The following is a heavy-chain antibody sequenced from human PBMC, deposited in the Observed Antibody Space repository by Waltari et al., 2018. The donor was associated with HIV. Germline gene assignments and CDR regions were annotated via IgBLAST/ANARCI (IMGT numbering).Heavy chain of an antibody. V-gene: IGHV4-59*01. CDR3: ARYGSGHRHFGY. CDR2: IYSSGSA. CDR1: GDSMTSYY. J-gene: IGHJ4*02. Sequence: QVQLQESGPGLLKPSETLSLTCSVSGDSMTSYYWAWIRQPPGKGLEWIGYIYSSGSASYSPSLQIRLTISVDTSKSQFSLKLTSVTAADTAVYYCARYGSGHRHFGYWGQGALVIASS. D-gene: IGHD3-10*01.